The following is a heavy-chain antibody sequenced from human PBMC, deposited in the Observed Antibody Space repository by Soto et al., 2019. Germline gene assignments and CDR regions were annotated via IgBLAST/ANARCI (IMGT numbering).Heavy chain of an antibody. J-gene: IGHJ5*02. Sequence: GGSLRLSCAVSGVTVSRSQMSWVRQAPGKRRQSVSVIYSGGSTYYANALHGLFTISRHISMNTVSLELDKFTVVDSAVYYCARPRDPEYRTSIFFDPWGQGTLVTVSS. CDR3: ARPRDPEYRTSIFFDP. V-gene: IGHV3-53*01. CDR1: GVTVSRSQ. CDR2: IYSGGST. D-gene: IGHD2-21*01.